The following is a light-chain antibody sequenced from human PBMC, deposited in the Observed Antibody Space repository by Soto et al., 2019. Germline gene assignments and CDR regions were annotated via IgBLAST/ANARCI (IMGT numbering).Light chain of an antibody. J-gene: IGLJ1*01. CDR3: QSYDSSLSGYV. CDR2: GNS. CDR1: SSNIGAGYD. Sequence: QSVLTQPPSVSGAPGQRVTISCTGSSSNIGAGYDVHWYQQLPGTAPKLLIYGNSNRPSGVPDRFSGSKSGTSASLAINGLQAEDEADYYCQSYDSSLSGYVFGTGTKVTV. V-gene: IGLV1-40*01.